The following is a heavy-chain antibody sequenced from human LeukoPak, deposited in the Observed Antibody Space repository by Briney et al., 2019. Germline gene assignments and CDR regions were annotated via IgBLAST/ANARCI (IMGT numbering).Heavy chain of an antibody. V-gene: IGHV4-34*01. D-gene: IGHD3-16*01. CDR1: GGSFSGYY. CDR3: ARGRIGQRGSFDY. CDR2: INHSGST. J-gene: IGHJ4*02. Sequence: SETLSLTCAVYGGSFSGYYWSWIRQPPGKGLEWIGEINHSGSTNYNPSLKSRVTISVDTSKNQFSLKLSSVTAADTAVYYCARGRIGQRGSFDYWGQGTLVTVSS.